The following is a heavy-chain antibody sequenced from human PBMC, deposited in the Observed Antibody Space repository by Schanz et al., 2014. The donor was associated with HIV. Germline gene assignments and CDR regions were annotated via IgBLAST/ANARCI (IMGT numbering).Heavy chain of an antibody. J-gene: IGHJ4*02. CDR2: IIPVFGTA. CDR3: ARSRYGDHPYYFDL. V-gene: IGHV1-69*01. CDR1: GGTFNNYA. D-gene: IGHD2-21*02. Sequence: QEQLVQSGAAVRKPGSSVTVSCKTSGGTFNNYALNWVRQAPGQGLEWMGGIIPVFGTANYAQKFQGRVTINADQSTTTVYMYLSSLRSDDTAVYYCARSRYGDHPYYFDLWGQGSLVTVSS.